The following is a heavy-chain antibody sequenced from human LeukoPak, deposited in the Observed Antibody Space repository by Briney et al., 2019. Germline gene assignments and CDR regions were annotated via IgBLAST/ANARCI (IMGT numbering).Heavy chain of an antibody. CDR2: MNPNSGNT. D-gene: IGHD4-23*01. V-gene: IGHV1-8*01. J-gene: IGHJ3*02. CDR3: ARGDSNSLDAFDI. Sequence: GASVKVSCKASGYTFTSYDINWVRQATGQGLEWMGWMNPNSGNTGYAQKFQGRVTMTRNTSISTAYMELSGLRSEDTAVYYCARGDSNSLDAFDIWGQGTMVTVSS. CDR1: GYTFTSYD.